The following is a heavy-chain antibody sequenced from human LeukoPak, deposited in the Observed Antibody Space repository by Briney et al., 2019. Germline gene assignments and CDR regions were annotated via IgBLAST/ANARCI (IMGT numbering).Heavy chain of an antibody. CDR1: GNSLSRSYY. CDR2: IYHSGNT. J-gene: IGHJ3*02. Sequence: SETLSLTCAVSGNSLSRSYYWGWIRQPPGKGLEWVGNIYHSGNTYYNPSLKSRVAISVDTSRNQFSLRLNSVTTADTAVYYCARDWDGFDIWGQGTVVTVSS. CDR3: ARDWDGFDI. V-gene: IGHV4-38-2*02.